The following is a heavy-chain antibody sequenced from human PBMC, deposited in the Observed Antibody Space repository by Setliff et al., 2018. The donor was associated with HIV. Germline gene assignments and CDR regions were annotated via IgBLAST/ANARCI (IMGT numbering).Heavy chain of an antibody. CDR1: GYTFTNYY. Sequence: ASVKVSCKASGYTFTNYYIHWVRQAPGQGLEWMGIINPSGGSTNYAQKFQGRITMTTDTSTSTAFMEVRSLRSDDTAVYYCARRSSGYDNFDYWGKGTLVTVSS. CDR3: ARRSSGYDNFDY. V-gene: IGHV1-46*01. D-gene: IGHD5-12*01. CDR2: INPSGGST. J-gene: IGHJ4*02.